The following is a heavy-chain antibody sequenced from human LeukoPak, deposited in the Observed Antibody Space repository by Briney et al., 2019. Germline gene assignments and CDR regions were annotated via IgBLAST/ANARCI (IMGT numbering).Heavy chain of an antibody. V-gene: IGHV3-7*01. Sequence: GGSLSLSCAASGFTFNSYRMSWVRQAPGKGLEWVANIKQDGSEKYYADSVKGRFTISRDNAKNSLYLQMNSLRAEDTAVYYCASVREWQLQNAAIDYWGQGTLVTVSS. CDR1: GFTFNSYR. D-gene: IGHD2-15*01. CDR3: ASVREWQLQNAAIDY. J-gene: IGHJ4*02. CDR2: IKQDGSEK.